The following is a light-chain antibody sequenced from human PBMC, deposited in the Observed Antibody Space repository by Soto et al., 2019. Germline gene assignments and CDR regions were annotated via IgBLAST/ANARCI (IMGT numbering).Light chain of an antibody. CDR2: GNS. CDR3: QSYDSSLSGGV. Sequence: QSVLTQPPSVSGAPGQRVTISCTGSSSNIGAGYDVHWYQQLPGTAPKLLISGNSNRHSGVPDRFSGSKSGTSASLAITGRQAEECAVYYGQSYDSSLSGGVFGGGTNLTVL. J-gene: IGLJ3*02. V-gene: IGLV1-40*01. CDR1: SSNIGAGYD.